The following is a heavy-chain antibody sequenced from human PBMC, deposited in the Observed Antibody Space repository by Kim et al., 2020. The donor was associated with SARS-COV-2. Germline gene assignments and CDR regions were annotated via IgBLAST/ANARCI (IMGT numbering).Heavy chain of an antibody. Sequence: GGSLRLSCAASGFTFSSYWMSWVRQAPGKGLEWVANIKQDGSEKYYVDSVKGRFTISRDNAKNSLYLQMNSLRAEDTAVYYCAGDSGYDSGYYYYYGMDVWGQGTTVTVSS. CDR2: IKQDGSEK. CDR3: AGDSGYDSGYYYYYGMDV. CDR1: GFTFSSYW. J-gene: IGHJ6*02. V-gene: IGHV3-7*03. D-gene: IGHD5-12*01.